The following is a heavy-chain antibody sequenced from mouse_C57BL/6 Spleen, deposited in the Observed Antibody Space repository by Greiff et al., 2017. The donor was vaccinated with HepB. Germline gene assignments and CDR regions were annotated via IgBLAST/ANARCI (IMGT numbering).Heavy chain of an antibody. D-gene: IGHD1-1*01. CDR2: INPNYGTT. Sequence: VQLKESGPELVKPGASVKISCKASGYSFTDYNMNWVKQSNGKSLEWIGVINPNYGTTSYNQKFKGKATLTVDQSSSTAYMQLNSLTSEDSAVYYCARSHYYGSSYGFAYWGQGTLVTVSA. V-gene: IGHV1-39*01. J-gene: IGHJ3*01. CDR3: ARSHYYGSSYGFAY. CDR1: GYSFTDYN.